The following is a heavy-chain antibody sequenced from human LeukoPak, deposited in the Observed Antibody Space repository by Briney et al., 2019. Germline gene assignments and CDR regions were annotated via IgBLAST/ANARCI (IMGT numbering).Heavy chain of an antibody. CDR2: ISAYNGNT. J-gene: IGHJ4*02. Sequence: ASVKVSCKASGYTFTSYGISWVRQAPGQGLEWMGWISAYNGNTNYAQKLQGRVTMTTDTSTSTAYMELRSLRSDDTAVYYCARGGGPRWLRLWGGDFDYWGQGTLVTVSS. D-gene: IGHD5-12*01. V-gene: IGHV1-18*01. CDR1: GYTFTSYG. CDR3: ARGGGPRWLRLWGGDFDY.